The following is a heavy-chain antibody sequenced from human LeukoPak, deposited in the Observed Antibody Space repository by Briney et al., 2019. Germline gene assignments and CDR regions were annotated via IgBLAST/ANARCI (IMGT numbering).Heavy chain of an antibody. V-gene: IGHV1-8*01. D-gene: IGHD6-19*01. CDR1: GYTFTSYD. CDR2: MNPNSGNT. Sequence: ASVKVSCKASGYTFTSYDINWVRLATGQGLEWMGWMNPNSGNTGYAQKFQGRVTMTRNTSISTAYMELSSLRSEDTAVYYCATAAVAGTLYYFDYWGQGTLVTASS. CDR3: ATAAVAGTLYYFDY. J-gene: IGHJ4*02.